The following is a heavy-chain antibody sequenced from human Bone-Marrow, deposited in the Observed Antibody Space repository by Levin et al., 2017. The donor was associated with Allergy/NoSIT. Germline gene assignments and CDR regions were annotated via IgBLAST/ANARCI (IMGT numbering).Heavy chain of an antibody. CDR2: INTNNGNP. D-gene: IGHD3-10*01. V-gene: IGHV7-4-1*02. CDR3: ASDITVRGSKAMDV. J-gene: IGHJ6*02. Sequence: ASVKVSCKASGYTFTSYAINWLRQAPGQGPEWMGWINTNNGNPRYAQGFTGRFVFSLDTSVSTANLQISSLKVEDTAVYYCASDITVRGSKAMDVWGQGTTVTVSS. CDR1: GYTFTSYA.